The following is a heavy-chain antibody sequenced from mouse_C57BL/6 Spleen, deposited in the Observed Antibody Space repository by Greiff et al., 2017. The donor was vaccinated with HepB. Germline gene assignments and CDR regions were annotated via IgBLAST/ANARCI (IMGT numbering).Heavy chain of an antibody. Sequence: EVHLVESGGGLVKPGGSLKLSCAASGFTFSDYGMHWVRQAPEKGLEWVAYISSGSSTIYYADTVKGRFTISRDNAKNTLFLQMTSLRSEDTAMYYCARPFYYYGSSGYFDVWGTGTTVTVSS. J-gene: IGHJ1*03. D-gene: IGHD1-1*01. CDR2: ISSGSSTI. V-gene: IGHV5-17*01. CDR1: GFTFSDYG. CDR3: ARPFYYYGSSGYFDV.